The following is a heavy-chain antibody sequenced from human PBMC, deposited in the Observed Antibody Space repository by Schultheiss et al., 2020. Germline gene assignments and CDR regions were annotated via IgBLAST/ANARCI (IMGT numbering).Heavy chain of an antibody. J-gene: IGHJ5*02. Sequence: GGSLRLSCAASGFTFSSYSMNWVRQAPGKGLEWVSYITTTGSIYYADSVKGRFTISRDNAKNSLYLQMNSLRDEDTAVYYCARGGVIYGDARWYNWFDPWGQGTLVTVSS. CDR1: GFTFSSYS. CDR2: ITTTGSI. V-gene: IGHV3-48*02. CDR3: ARGGVIYGDARWYNWFDP. D-gene: IGHD4-17*01.